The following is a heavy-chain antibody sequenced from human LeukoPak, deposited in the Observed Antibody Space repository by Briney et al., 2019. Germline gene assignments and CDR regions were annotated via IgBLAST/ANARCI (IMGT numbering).Heavy chain of an antibody. V-gene: IGHV4-30-4*08. CDR1: GGSIISGDYY. J-gene: IGHJ1*01. CDR3: ARGGGYYDSSGYYSEYFQH. Sequence: SQTLSLTCIVSGGSIISGDYYWSWIRQPPGKGLEWIGYIYYSGSTNYNPSLKSRVTISVDTSKNQFSLKLSSVTAADTAVYYCARGGGYYDSSGYYSEYFQHWGQGTLVTVSS. D-gene: IGHD3-22*01. CDR2: IYYSGST.